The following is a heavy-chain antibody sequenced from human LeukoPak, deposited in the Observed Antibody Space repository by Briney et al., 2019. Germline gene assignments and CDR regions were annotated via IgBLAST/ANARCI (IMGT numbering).Heavy chain of an antibody. V-gene: IGHV1-69*05. CDR1: GGTSSSYA. Sequence: GSSVKVSCKASGGTSSSYAISWVRQAPGQGLEWMGGIIPIFGTANYAQKFQGRVTITTDESTSTAYMELSSLRSEDTAVYYCALPYYYDSSGYYFDYWGQGTLVTVSS. D-gene: IGHD3-22*01. J-gene: IGHJ4*02. CDR3: ALPYYYDSSGYYFDY. CDR2: IIPIFGTA.